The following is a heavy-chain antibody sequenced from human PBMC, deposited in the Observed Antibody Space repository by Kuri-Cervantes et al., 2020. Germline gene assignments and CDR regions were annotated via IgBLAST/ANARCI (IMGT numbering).Heavy chain of an antibody. CDR3: ARAPRRQDAFDI. CDR1: GGSISSYY. J-gene: IGHJ3*02. V-gene: IGHV4-59*01. CDR2: IYYSGST. D-gene: IGHD1-14*01. Sequence: GSLRLSCTVSGGSISSYYWSWIRQPPGKGLEWIGYIYYSGSTNYNPSLKSRVTISVDTSKNQFSLKLSSVTAADTAVYYCARAPRRQDAFDIWGQGTTVTVSS.